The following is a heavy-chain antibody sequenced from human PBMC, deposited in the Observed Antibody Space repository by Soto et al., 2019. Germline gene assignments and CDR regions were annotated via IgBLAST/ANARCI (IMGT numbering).Heavy chain of an antibody. Sequence: EVQLVESGGGLVQPGGSVRLSCAASGFTLSGYWMHWVRQVPGKGLVWVSRVNSDGSRTAYVDSVKGHFTISRDNAKNTLYLKMNSLKAEETAVYYCARGTDPRNTQTYSYLDSWGQGTQVAVSS. CDR2: VNSDGSRT. D-gene: IGHD5-18*01. CDR1: GFTLSGYW. J-gene: IGHJ4*02. V-gene: IGHV3-74*01. CDR3: ARGTDPRNTQTYSYLDS.